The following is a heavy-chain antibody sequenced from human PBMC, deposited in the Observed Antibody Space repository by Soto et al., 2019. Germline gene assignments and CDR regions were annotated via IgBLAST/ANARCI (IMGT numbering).Heavy chain of an antibody. D-gene: IGHD3-3*01. CDR1: GGSFSCYY. CDR2: INHSGST. V-gene: IGHV4-34*01. Sequence: SETLSLTSAVYGGSFSCYYWSWIRQPPGKGLEWIGEINHSGSTNYNPSLKSRVTISVDTSKNPFSLKLSSVTAADTAVYYCARGPVYYDFWSGYRTYYGMDVWGQGTTVTVSS. CDR3: ARGPVYYDFWSGYRTYYGMDV. J-gene: IGHJ6*02.